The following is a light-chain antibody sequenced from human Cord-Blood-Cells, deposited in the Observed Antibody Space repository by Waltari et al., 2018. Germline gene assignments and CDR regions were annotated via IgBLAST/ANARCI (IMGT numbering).Light chain of an antibody. V-gene: IGLV2-23*02. CDR2: EVS. J-gene: IGLJ1*01. Sequence: QSALPQPASVSGSPGQAVTISCTGTSSDGRSYNLVSWYQQHPGKAPKRMIYEVSKRPSGVSNRFSGSKSGNTASLTISGLQAEDEADYYCCSYAGSSTYVFGTGTKVTVL. CDR3: CSYAGSSTYV. CDR1: SSDGRSYNL.